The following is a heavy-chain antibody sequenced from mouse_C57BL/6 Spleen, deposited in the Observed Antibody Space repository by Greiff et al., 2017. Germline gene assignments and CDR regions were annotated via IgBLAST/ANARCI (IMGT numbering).Heavy chain of an antibody. J-gene: IGHJ3*01. D-gene: IGHD2-2*01. CDR1: GFSFNTYA. CDR2: IRSKSNNYAT. V-gene: IGHV10-1*01. CDR3: VRQGGYDGAWCAY. Sequence: EVQRVESGGGLVQPKGSLKLSCAASGFSFNTYAMNWVRQAPGKGLEWVARIRSKSNNYATYYADSVKDRFTISRDDSESMLYLQMNNLKTEDTAMYYCVRQGGYDGAWCAYWGQGTLVTVSA.